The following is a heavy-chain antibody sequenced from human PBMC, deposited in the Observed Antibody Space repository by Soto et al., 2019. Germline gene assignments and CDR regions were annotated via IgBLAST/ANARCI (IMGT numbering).Heavy chain of an antibody. CDR1: GFTFSSYS. D-gene: IGHD5-18*01. CDR3: ARLSSTAMIDS. V-gene: IGHV3-48*04. CDR2: ISSSGSTI. Sequence: PGGSLRLSCAASGFTFSSYSMNWVRQAPGKGLEWVSYISSSGSTIYYADSVKGRFTISRDNAKNSLYLQINSLRAEDTAVFYCARLSSTAMIDSWGQGTLVTVSS. J-gene: IGHJ4*02.